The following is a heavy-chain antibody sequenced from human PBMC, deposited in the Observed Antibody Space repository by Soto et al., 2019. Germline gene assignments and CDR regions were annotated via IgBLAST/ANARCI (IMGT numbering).Heavy chain of an antibody. CDR3: ARPIGTTPAVWYFDL. Sequence: QVQLQESGPGLVKPSDTLSLTCTVSGASISSHYWSWIRQSPGKGLEWLGYIYYSGSTDYNPSLKSRLTISVDTSKNQLSLRLSSVTAADTAVYYCARPIGTTPAVWYFDLWGRGTLVKVSS. J-gene: IGHJ2*01. V-gene: IGHV4-59*08. CDR1: GASISSHY. D-gene: IGHD1-26*01. CDR2: IYYSGST.